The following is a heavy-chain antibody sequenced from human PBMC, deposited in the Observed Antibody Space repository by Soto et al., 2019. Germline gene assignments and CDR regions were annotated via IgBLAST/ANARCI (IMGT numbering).Heavy chain of an antibody. CDR1: GSTLDDKA. Sequence: GGSLRLSGAAFGSTLDDKAMHWVRQAPGKGLEWVSGISWNSGSIGYADSVKGRFTISRDNAKNSLYLQMNSLRAEDTALYYCAKESFDIWGQGTMVTVSS. CDR2: ISWNSGSI. J-gene: IGHJ3*02. CDR3: AKESFDI. V-gene: IGHV3-9*01.